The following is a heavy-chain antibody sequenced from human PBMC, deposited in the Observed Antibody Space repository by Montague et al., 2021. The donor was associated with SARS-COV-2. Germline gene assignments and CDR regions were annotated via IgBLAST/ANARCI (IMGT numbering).Heavy chain of an antibody. Sequence: ETLSLTCNVSGGSISSSTYYWGWIRQPPGKGLEWIGNLYNGGTTYYSPSLKSRVTISVDTSKNHFSLNVASVTAADTAVYYCARTSKLRESSSGNYYYHAMDVWGQGTTVTVSS. CDR3: ARTSKLRESSSGNYYYHAMDV. V-gene: IGHV4-39*02. CDR2: LYNGGTT. CDR1: GGSISSSTYY. D-gene: IGHD3-16*01. J-gene: IGHJ6*02.